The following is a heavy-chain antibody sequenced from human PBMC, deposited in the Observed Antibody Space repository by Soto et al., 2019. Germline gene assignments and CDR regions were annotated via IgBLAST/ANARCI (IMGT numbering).Heavy chain of an antibody. CDR3: VSDISPKNLASESYPY. Sequence: QVQLVESGGGLVKPGGSLRLSCAASGFTLSDYYMNWIRQAPGKGLEWVSYISSGSIYTNYADSVKGRFTISRDNAKNSLYLQMNSLRPEDTAVYYCVSDISPKNLASESYPYWGQGILVTVSS. D-gene: IGHD3-10*01. CDR1: GFTLSDYY. J-gene: IGHJ4*02. CDR2: ISSGSIYT. V-gene: IGHV3-11*06.